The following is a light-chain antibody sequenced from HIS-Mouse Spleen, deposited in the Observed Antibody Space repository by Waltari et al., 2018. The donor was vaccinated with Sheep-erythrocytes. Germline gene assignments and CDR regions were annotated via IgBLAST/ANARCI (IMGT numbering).Light chain of an antibody. CDR3: QQFNNYPRT. CDR2: DAS. CDR1: QGISSA. Sequence: AIQLTPAPSPLSASVGDRVTITCRASQGISSALAWYQQKPGKAPKLLIYDASSLESGVPSRFSGSGSGTDFTLTISSLQPEDFATYYCQQFNNYPRTFGQGTKVEIK. J-gene: IGKJ1*01. V-gene: IGKV1D-13*01.